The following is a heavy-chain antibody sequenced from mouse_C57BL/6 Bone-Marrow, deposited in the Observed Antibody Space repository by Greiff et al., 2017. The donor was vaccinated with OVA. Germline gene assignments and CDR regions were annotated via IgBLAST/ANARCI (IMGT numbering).Heavy chain of an antibody. J-gene: IGHJ3*01. Sequence: EVQLQESGGGLVQPGGSLKLSCAASGFTFSDYYMYWVRQTPEKRLEWVAYISNGGGSTYYPDTVKGRFTISRDNAKNTLYLQMSRLKSEDTAMYYCARAFITTVPFAYWGQGTLVTVSA. CDR1: GFTFSDYY. CDR3: ARAFITTVPFAY. D-gene: IGHD1-1*01. V-gene: IGHV5-12*01. CDR2: ISNGGGST.